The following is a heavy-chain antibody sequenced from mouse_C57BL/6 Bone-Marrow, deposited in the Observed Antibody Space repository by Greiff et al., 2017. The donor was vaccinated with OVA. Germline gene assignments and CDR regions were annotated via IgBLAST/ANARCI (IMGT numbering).Heavy chain of an antibody. CDR2: INSDGGST. V-gene: IGHV5-2*01. D-gene: IGHD2-5*01. CDR1: EYEFPSHD. J-gene: IGHJ1*03. CDR3: AKPTIVTTPYWYFDV. Sequence: EVQGVESGGGLVQPGESLKLSCESNEYEFPSHDMSWVRKTPEKRLELVAAINSDGGSTYYPDTMERRFIISRDNTKKTLYLQMSSLRSEDTALYYCAKPTIVTTPYWYFDVWGTGTTVTVSS.